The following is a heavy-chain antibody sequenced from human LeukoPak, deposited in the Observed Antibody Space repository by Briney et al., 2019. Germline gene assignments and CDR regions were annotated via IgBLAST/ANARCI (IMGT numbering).Heavy chain of an antibody. Sequence: GGSLRLSCAGSGFTFSAYGMHWVRQAPGKGLEWVAFIRHDGRDKFYADSVKGRFTISRDNSRKTVYVQMNSLRAEDTAVYYCAKMEYNWHFFDYWGQGTPATVSS. CDR1: GFTFSAYG. V-gene: IGHV3-30*02. CDR3: AKMEYNWHFFDY. D-gene: IGHD1-20*01. CDR2: IRHDGRDK. J-gene: IGHJ4*02.